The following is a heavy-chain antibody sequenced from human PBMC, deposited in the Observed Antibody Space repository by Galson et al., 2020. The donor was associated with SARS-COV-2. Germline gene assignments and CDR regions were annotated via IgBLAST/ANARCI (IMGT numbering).Heavy chain of an antibody. Sequence: SETLSLTCTVSGGSISSGGYYWSWIRQHPGKGLEWIGYIYYSGNTYYNPSLKSRVTISVDTSKNQFSLKLSYVTAADTAVYDCARISSGLLSGVDDWGRGTLVTVAS. J-gene: IGHJ4*02. D-gene: IGHD6-19*01. CDR3: ARISSGLLSGVDD. CDR1: GGSISSGGYY. V-gene: IGHV4-31*03. CDR2: IYYSGNT.